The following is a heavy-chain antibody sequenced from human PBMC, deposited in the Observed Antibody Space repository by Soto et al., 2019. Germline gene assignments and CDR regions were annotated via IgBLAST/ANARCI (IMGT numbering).Heavy chain of an antibody. CDR2: ISYSGST. V-gene: IGHV4-59*01. CDR3: TRRQGSYLDQ. Sequence: PSETLSLTCTVSGGSISSFYWSWVRQTPGKGLEGIGYISYSGSTNYNPSLNSRVTISVDTSKKQFSLKLTSVTTADTAVYYCTRRQGSYLDQWGQGTLVTVSS. D-gene: IGHD2-15*01. J-gene: IGHJ4*02. CDR1: GGSISSFY.